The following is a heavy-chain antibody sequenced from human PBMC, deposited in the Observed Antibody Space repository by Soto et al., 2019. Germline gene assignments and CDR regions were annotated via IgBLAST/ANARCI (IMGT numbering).Heavy chain of an antibody. V-gene: IGHV3-23*01. D-gene: IGHD4-17*01. CDR2: IGSNGADR. Sequence: GGSLRLSCAASGITFSTYAMSWVRRAPGKGLEWVSTIGSNGADRQYADFVKGRFTVSRDSSKSTLSLQMNSLRAEDTAVYYCAADYLRHNSLNGYYYSYGMDVWGQGTTVTVSS. CDR3: AADYLRHNSLNGYYYSYGMDV. CDR1: GITFSTYA. J-gene: IGHJ6*02.